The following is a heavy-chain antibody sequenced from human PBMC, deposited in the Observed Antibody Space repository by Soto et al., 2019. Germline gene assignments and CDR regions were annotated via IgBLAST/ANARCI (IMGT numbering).Heavy chain of an antibody. J-gene: IGHJ4*02. Sequence: QVQLVQSGAEVKKPGASVKVSCKVSGYTLTELSMHWVRQAPGKGLEWMGGFDPEDGETIYAQKFQDRVTMAEDTSTDTAYMELSSLRSEDTAVYYCATVSFRCFWSGYYPNWGQGTLVTVSS. CDR2: FDPEDGET. V-gene: IGHV1-24*01. CDR3: ATVSFRCFWSGYYPN. CDR1: GYTLTELS. D-gene: IGHD3-3*01.